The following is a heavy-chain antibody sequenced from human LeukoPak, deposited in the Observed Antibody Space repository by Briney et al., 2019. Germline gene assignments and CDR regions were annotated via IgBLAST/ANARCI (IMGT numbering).Heavy chain of an antibody. J-gene: IGHJ4*02. CDR3: ARSLDVDIVATTYFDY. CDR2: IIPIFGTA. D-gene: IGHD5-12*01. V-gene: IGHV1-69*13. CDR1: GGTFSSYA. Sequence: SVKVSCKASGGTFSSYAISWVRQAPGQGLEWMGGIIPIFGTANYAQKFQGRVTITADESTSTAYMELSSLRSEDTAVYYCARSLDVDIVATTYFDYWGQGTLVTVSS.